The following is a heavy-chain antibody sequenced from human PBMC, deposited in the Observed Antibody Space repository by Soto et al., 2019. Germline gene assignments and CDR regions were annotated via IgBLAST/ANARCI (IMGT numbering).Heavy chain of an antibody. V-gene: IGHV1-46*01. Sequence: GASVKLSCKAFGYSFTSYYIHWVRQAPGQGLEWMGVINPTDGSTNYAQELQGRVTMTTDTSTSTAYMELSRLRSDDTAVYYCARGRLAPAGGFRWFDSWGQGTLVTVSS. CDR3: ARGRLAPAGGFRWFDS. CDR2: INPTDGST. J-gene: IGHJ5*01. CDR1: GYSFTSYY. D-gene: IGHD5-12*01.